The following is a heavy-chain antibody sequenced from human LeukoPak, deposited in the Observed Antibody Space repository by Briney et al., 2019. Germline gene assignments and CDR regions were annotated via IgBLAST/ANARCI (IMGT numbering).Heavy chain of an antibody. Sequence: GGSLRLSCAASGFTFSNYAMHWVRQAPGKGLEWVAVISYDGSNKYYADSVKGRFTISRDISMNTLYLQMNNLRPEDTAVYYCATRLDTGLFDYWGQGTLVTVSS. CDR3: ATRLDTGLFDY. V-gene: IGHV3-30-3*01. CDR1: GFTFSNYA. D-gene: IGHD5-18*01. CDR2: ISYDGSNK. J-gene: IGHJ4*02.